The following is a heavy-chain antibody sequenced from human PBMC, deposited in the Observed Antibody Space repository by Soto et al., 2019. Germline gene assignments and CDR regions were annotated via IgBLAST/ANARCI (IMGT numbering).Heavy chain of an antibody. CDR2: IYYSGNT. V-gene: IGHV4-61*01. Sequence: SETLSLTGPVSGGSVSSNSYYWSWFRQPPGKGLEWIGYIYYSGNTNYNPSLKIRVTISVDTSKNQFSLRVNSVTAADTAVYYCARDMHAGFTHYFDPWGQGTLVTVSS. D-gene: IGHD1-26*01. CDR1: GGSVSSNSYY. CDR3: ARDMHAGFTHYFDP. J-gene: IGHJ5*02.